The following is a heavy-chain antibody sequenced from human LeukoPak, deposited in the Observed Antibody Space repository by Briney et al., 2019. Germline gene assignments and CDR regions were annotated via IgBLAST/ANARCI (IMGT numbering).Heavy chain of an antibody. CDR3: ARDGEGTSLSFFDY. J-gene: IGHJ4*02. CDR1: GFTYSSYA. CDR2: ISSGSGYI. Sequence: PGGSLRLSCAASGFTYSSYALSWVRQAPGKGLEWVSSISSGSGYIYYADSVKGRFTISRDNAKTSLYLQINSLRAEDTAVYYCARDGEGTSLSFFDYWGLGTLVTVSA. D-gene: IGHD3-10*01. V-gene: IGHV3-21*01.